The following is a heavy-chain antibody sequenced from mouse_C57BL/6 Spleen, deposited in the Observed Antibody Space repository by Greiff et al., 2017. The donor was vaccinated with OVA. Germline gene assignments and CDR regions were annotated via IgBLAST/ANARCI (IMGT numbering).Heavy chain of an antibody. J-gene: IGHJ3*01. CDR2: INPNNGGT. Sequence: EVQLQQSGPELVKPGASVKISCKASGYTFTDYYMNWVKQSHGKSLEWIGDINPNNGGTSYNQKFKGKATLTVDKSSSTAYMELRSLTSEDSAVYYCAITTVVAPFAYWGQGTLVTVSA. D-gene: IGHD1-1*01. CDR3: AITTVVAPFAY. V-gene: IGHV1-26*01. CDR1: GYTFTDYY.